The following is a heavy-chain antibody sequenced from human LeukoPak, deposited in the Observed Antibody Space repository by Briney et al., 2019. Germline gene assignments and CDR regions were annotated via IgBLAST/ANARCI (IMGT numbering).Heavy chain of an antibody. CDR1: GFTFSSYA. D-gene: IGHD5-18*01. CDR3: ARDWGGYSYGHLGAFDI. J-gene: IGHJ3*02. Sequence: GGSLRLSCAASGFTFSSYAMSWVRQAPGKGLEWVSVIYSGGSTYYADSVKGRFTISRDNSKNTLYLQMNSLRAEDTAVYYCARDWGGYSYGHLGAFDIWGQGTMVTVSS. CDR2: IYSGGST. V-gene: IGHV3-66*01.